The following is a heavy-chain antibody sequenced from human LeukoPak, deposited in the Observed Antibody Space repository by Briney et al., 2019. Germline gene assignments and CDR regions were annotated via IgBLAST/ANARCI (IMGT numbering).Heavy chain of an antibody. CDR3: ARAILTPSGYVWYFDL. CDR2: NT. CDR1: GGSISSGGYY. J-gene: IGHJ2*01. V-gene: IGHV4-31*03. Sequence: PSETLSLTCTVSGGSISSGGYYWSWIRQYPGEGLKWMGYNTWYNPSLKSRVTISVDTSKNQFSLKLSSVTAADTAVYYCARAILTPSGYVWYFDLWGRGTLVTVSS. D-gene: IGHD3-3*01.